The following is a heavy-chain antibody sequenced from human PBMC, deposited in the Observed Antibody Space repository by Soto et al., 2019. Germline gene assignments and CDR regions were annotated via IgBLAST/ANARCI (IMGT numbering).Heavy chain of an antibody. CDR3: AKEEDIVLVPAATQFDH. CDR2: ISGSIGST. J-gene: IGHJ4*02. D-gene: IGHD2-2*01. CDR1: GFTFSNYA. V-gene: IGHV3-23*01. Sequence: GGSLRLSCAASGFTFSNYAMSWVRQAPGKGLEWVSAISGSIGSTYYADSVKGRFTISRDNSKNTVYLEMNSLRAEDTAVYYCAKEEDIVLVPAATQFDHWGQGTLVNVSS.